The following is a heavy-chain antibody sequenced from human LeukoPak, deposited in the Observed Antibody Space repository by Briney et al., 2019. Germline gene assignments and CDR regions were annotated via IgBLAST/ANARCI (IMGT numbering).Heavy chain of an antibody. J-gene: IGHJ5*02. D-gene: IGHD2-2*01. V-gene: IGHV4-31*03. CDR2: IYYSGST. CDR1: GGSISSGGSY. Sequence: SETLSLTCTVSGGSISSGGSYWSWIRQHPGKGLEWIGYIYYSGSTYYNPSLKSRVTISVDTSKNQFSLKLSSVTAADTAVYYCARDSRGGYCSSTSCYSSWFDPWGQGTLVTVSS. CDR3: ARDSRGGYCSSTSCYSSWFDP.